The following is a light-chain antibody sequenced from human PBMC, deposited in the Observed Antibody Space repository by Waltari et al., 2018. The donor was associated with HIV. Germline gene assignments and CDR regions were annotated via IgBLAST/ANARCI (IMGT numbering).Light chain of an antibody. CDR1: SGSIASNY. CDR2: EDN. CDR3: QSYDSSTVV. V-gene: IGLV6-57*04. Sequence: NFMLTQPHSVSESPGKTVTISCTRSSGSIASNYVQWYQQRPGSAPTTVIYEDNQRPSWVPDRFAGSIGSSSNSASHTISGLKTEDEADYFCQSYDSSTVVFGGGTKLTVL. J-gene: IGLJ2*01.